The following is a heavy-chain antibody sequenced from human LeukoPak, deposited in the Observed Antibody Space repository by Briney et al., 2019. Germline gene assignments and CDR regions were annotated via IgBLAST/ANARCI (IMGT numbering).Heavy chain of an antibody. CDR3: ARDSVAVAGDRAFGI. Sequence: SSETLSLTCSVSGGSISSYYWMWIRQPPGKGLEWIGYIYYSGSTNYNPSLKSRVTISVDSSKNQFPLKLSSVTAADTAVYYCARDSVAVAGDRAFGITGHGTMVTDSS. V-gene: IGHV4-59*01. CDR2: IYYSGST. D-gene: IGHD2-15*01. J-gene: IGHJ3*02. CDR1: GGSISSYY.